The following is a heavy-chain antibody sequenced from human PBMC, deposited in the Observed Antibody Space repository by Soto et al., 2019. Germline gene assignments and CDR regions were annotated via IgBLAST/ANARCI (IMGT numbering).Heavy chain of an antibody. CDR3: AGGSGWLIDY. CDR2: IKKDGSEK. CDR1: GFTFSSYW. J-gene: IGHJ4*02. Sequence: PGGSLRLSCEASGFTFSSYWMNWVRQAPGKGLEWVAIIKKDGSEKYYVGSVKGRFTISRDNAKNSLYLQMNDLRAEDTAVYYCAGGSGWLIDYWGRGTLVTVSS. V-gene: IGHV3-7*03. D-gene: IGHD6-19*01.